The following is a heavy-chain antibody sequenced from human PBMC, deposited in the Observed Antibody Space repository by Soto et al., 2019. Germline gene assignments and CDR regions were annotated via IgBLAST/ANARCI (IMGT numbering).Heavy chain of an antibody. V-gene: IGHV3-30-3*01. CDR3: ARDGSYSSSSRGYYYYGMDV. CDR2: ISYDGSNK. J-gene: IGHJ6*02. D-gene: IGHD6-6*01. CDR1: GFTFSSYA. Sequence: GGSLRLSCAASGFTFSSYAMHWVRQAPGKGLEWVAVISYDGSNKYYADSVKGRFTISRDNSKNTLYLQMNSLRAEDTAVYYCARDGSYSSSSRGYYYYGMDVWGQGTTVTVSS.